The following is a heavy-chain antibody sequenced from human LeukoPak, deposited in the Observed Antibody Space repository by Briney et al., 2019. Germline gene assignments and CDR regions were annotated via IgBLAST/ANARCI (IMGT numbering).Heavy chain of an antibody. D-gene: IGHD5-18*01. CDR1: GFTFSSYG. Sequence: SGGSLRLSCAASGFTFSSYGMHWVRQAPGKGLEWVAVISYDGSNKYYADSVKGRFTISRDNSKNTLYLQMNSLRAEDTAVYYCANDTAHRYYGMDVWGKGTTVTVSS. CDR2: ISYDGSNK. CDR3: ANDTAHRYYGMDV. J-gene: IGHJ6*04. V-gene: IGHV3-30*18.